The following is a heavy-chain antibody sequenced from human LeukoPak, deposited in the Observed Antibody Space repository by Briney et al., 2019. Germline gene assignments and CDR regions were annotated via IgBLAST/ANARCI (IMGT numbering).Heavy chain of an antibody. CDR3: ARVTVAGPYYYYGMDV. V-gene: IGHV3-53*05. CDR2: IYSGGST. J-gene: IGHJ6*02. Sequence: PGGSLRLSCTASEFTVSSDYMSWVRQAPGKGLEWVSVIYSGGSTYYADSVKGRFTISRDNSKNTLFLQMNSLRAEDTAVYYCARVTVAGPYYYYGMDVWGQGTTVTVSS. CDR1: EFTVSSDY. D-gene: IGHD6-19*01.